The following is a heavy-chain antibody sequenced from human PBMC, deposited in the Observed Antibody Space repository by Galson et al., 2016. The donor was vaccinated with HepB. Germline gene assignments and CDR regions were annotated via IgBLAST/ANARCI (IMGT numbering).Heavy chain of an antibody. Sequence: SLRLSCAASGFTFSSYSMNWVRQAPGKGLEWVSYISYSSTIYYADSVKGRFTISRDNAKNSLYLQMNSLRDKDTAVYYCATAYSSGWYFAYWGQGTLVTVSS. CDR3: ATAYSSGWYFAY. CDR2: ISYSSTI. D-gene: IGHD6-19*01. V-gene: IGHV3-48*02. CDR1: GFTFSSYS. J-gene: IGHJ4*02.